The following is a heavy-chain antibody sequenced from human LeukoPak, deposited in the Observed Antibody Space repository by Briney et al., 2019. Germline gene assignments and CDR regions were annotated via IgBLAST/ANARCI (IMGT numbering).Heavy chain of an antibody. V-gene: IGHV4-59*01. CDR1: GGSISSYY. J-gene: IGHJ3*02. CDR2: IYSSGST. Sequence: SETLSLTCTVSGGSISSYYWSWIRQPPGKGLEWIGYIYSSGSTNYNPSLESRVTISVDTSKNQFSLKLISVTAADTAVYYCAKDYLGASHTFGIWGQGTMVTVSS. D-gene: IGHD1-26*01. CDR3: AKDYLGASHTFGI.